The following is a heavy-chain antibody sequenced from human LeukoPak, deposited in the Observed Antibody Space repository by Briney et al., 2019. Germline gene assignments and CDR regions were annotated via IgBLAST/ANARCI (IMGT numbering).Heavy chain of an antibody. CDR2: IYYSGST. D-gene: IGHD3-9*01. CDR1: GFTFSSYG. V-gene: IGHV4-59*01. Sequence: GSLRLSCAASGFTFSSYGMHWVRQAPGKGLEWIGYIYYSGSTNYNPSLKSRVTISVDTSKNQFSLKLSSVTAADTAVYYCARGTGERALRYFDWLPNYYYYYMDVWGKGTTVTISS. CDR3: ARGTGERALRYFDWLPNYYYYYMDV. J-gene: IGHJ6*03.